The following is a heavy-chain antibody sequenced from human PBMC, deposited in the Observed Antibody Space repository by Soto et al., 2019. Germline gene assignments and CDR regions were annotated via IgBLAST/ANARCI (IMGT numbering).Heavy chain of an antibody. CDR1: GGTFSDYG. Sequence: QVQLVQSGAEVKKPGSSVKVSCKASGGTFSDYGINWVRQAPGQGLEWMGGFIPIFGTANYAQKFQGRVTITADESTSTAYTELSSLRSEDTAVYYCARGWDHYDSSGLRTWFDPWGQGTLVTVSS. D-gene: IGHD3-22*01. CDR3: ARGWDHYDSSGLRTWFDP. V-gene: IGHV1-69*01. J-gene: IGHJ5*02. CDR2: FIPIFGTA.